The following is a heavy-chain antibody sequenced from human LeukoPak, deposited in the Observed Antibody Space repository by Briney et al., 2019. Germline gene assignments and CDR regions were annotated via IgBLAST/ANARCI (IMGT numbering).Heavy chain of an antibody. V-gene: IGHV1-69*05. CDR2: IIPIFGTA. D-gene: IGHD6-13*01. CDR1: GGTFSCYA. J-gene: IGHJ5*02. Sequence: SVKVSCKASGGTFSCYAISWVRQAPGQGLEWMGRIIPIFGTANYAQKFQGRVTITTDESTSTAYMELSSLRSEDTAVYYCARDGKYSSSANWFDPWGQGTLVTVSS. CDR3: ARDGKYSSSANWFDP.